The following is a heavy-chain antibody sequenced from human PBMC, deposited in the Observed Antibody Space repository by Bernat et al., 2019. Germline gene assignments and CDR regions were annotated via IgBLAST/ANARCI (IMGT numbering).Heavy chain of an antibody. V-gene: IGHV3-53*05. Sequence: EVQLVETGGGLIQPGGSLRLSCAASGFTVSSNYMSWVRQAPGKGLEWVSVIYSGGSTYYADSVKGRLTISRDKSKNTRYLQMNSLRAEDTAVYYCARAGGYYDYIWGSYRVNDAFDIWGQGTMVTVSS. J-gene: IGHJ3*02. CDR2: IYSGGST. CDR3: ARAGGYYDYIWGSYRVNDAFDI. D-gene: IGHD3-16*02. CDR1: GFTVSSNY.